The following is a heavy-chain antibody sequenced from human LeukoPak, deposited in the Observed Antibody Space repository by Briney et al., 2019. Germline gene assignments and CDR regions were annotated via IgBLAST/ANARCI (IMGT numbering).Heavy chain of an antibody. CDR3: ARGRFLEWLGAFDI. CDR1: GGSISSGSYY. CDR2: IYTSGST. D-gene: IGHD3-3*01. V-gene: IGHV4-61*02. Sequence: SQTLSLTCTVSGGSISSGSYYWSWIRQPAGKGLEWIGRIYTSGSTNYNPSLKSRVTISVDTSKNQFSLKLSSVTAADTAVYYCARGRFLEWLGAFDIWGQGTMVTVSS. J-gene: IGHJ3*02.